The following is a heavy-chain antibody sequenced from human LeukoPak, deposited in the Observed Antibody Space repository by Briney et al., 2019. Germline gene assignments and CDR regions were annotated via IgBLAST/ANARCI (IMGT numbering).Heavy chain of an antibody. V-gene: IGHV4-39*01. D-gene: IGHD6-19*01. J-gene: IGHJ4*02. CDR2: INHSGST. Sequence: PSETLSLTCTVSGGSISSSSYYWGWIRQPPGKGLEWIGEINHSGSTYYNPSLKSRVTISVDTPKNQFSLELSSVTAADTAVYYCARHTNSSGCPFDYWGQGTLVTVSS. CDR1: GGSISSSSYY. CDR3: ARHTNSSGCPFDY.